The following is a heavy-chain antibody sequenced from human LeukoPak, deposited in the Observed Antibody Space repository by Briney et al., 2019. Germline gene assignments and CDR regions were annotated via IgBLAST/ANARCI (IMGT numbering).Heavy chain of an antibody. J-gene: IGHJ6*03. Sequence: SETLSLTCTVSGGSISSGSYYWSWIRQPAGKGLEWIGRIYTSGSTNYNPSLKSRVTISVDTSKNQFPLKLSSVTAADTAVYYCARAHYGTGHTMVRGDESTQGAYYYYYYYMDVWGKGTTVTVSS. D-gene: IGHD3-10*01. CDR2: IYTSGST. CDR3: ARAHYGTGHTMVRGDESTQGAYYYYYYYMDV. CDR1: GGSISSGSYY. V-gene: IGHV4-61*02.